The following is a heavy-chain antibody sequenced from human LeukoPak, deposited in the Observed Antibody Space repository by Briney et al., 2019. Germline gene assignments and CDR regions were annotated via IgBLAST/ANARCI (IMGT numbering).Heavy chain of an antibody. V-gene: IGHV3-21*01. CDR2: ISSSSSYI. Sequence: PGGSLRLSCAASGFTFSSYSMNWVRQAPGKGLEWVSSISSSSSYIYYADSVKGRFTISRDNAKNSLYLQMNSLRAEDTAVYYCARRRDGYKGYFDYWGQGTLVTVSS. J-gene: IGHJ4*02. D-gene: IGHD5-24*01. CDR1: GFTFSSYS. CDR3: ARRRDGYKGYFDY.